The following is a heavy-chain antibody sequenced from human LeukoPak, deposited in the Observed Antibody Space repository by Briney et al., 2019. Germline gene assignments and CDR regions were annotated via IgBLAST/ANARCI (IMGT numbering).Heavy chain of an antibody. D-gene: IGHD3-3*01. CDR3: AREGAFWSGYYAFDY. V-gene: IGHV3-48*01. J-gene: IGHJ4*02. Sequence: GGSLRLSCAASGFTFSSYRMDWVRQAPGKGLELVSYISSSSDTIYYADSVKGRSTISRDNAKNSLYLQMNSLRAEDTAVYYCAREGAFWSGYYAFDYWGQGTLVSVSS. CDR2: ISSSSDTI. CDR1: GFTFSSYR.